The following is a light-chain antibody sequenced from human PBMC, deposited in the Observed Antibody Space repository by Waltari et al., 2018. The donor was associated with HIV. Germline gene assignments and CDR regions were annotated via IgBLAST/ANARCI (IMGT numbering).Light chain of an antibody. J-gene: IGKJ2*01. Sequence: DIVLTQSPATLSLSPGERATLSCRASQGVSTYLAWYQHKPGQAPRLLIYNASNRATGIPARFSGSGSGTDFTLTISSLEPEDFAVYYCQQRTNWPPYTFGQGTKLEIK. CDR2: NAS. CDR1: QGVSTY. V-gene: IGKV3-11*01. CDR3: QQRTNWPPYT.